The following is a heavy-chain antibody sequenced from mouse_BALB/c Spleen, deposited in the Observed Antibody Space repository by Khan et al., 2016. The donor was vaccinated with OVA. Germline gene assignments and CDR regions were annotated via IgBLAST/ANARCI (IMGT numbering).Heavy chain of an antibody. Sequence: VKLKESGPGLVAPSQSLSITCTISGFSLTNYGVHWVRQPPGKGLEWLGVIWTDGSTTYNSALKSRLTITKDNSKSQVFLKMNSLQTDDTAIYFCARQPYYHYNVMDYWGQGTSVTVSS. CDR1: GFSLTNYG. CDR2: IWTDGST. V-gene: IGHV2-6-1*01. CDR3: ARQPYYHYNVMDY. D-gene: IGHD2-4*01. J-gene: IGHJ4*01.